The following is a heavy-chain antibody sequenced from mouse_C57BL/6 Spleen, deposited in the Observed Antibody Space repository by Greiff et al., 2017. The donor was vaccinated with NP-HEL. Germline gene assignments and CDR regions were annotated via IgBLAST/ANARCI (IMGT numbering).Heavy chain of an antibody. Sequence: EVHLVESGPGLVKPSQSLSLTCSVTGYSITSGYYWNWIRQFPGNKLEWMGYISYDGSNNYNPSLKNRISITRDTSKNQFFLKLNSVTTEDTATYYCARDDSSGYVPFDYWGQGTTLTVSS. V-gene: IGHV3-6*01. CDR2: ISYDGSN. J-gene: IGHJ2*01. CDR1: GYSITSGYY. CDR3: ARDDSSGYVPFDY. D-gene: IGHD3-2*02.